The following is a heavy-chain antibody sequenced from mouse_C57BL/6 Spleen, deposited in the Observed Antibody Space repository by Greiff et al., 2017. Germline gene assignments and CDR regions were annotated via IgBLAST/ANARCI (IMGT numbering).Heavy chain of an antibody. D-gene: IGHD2-1*01. V-gene: IGHV1-55*01. CDR3: ARKRGNQAWVAY. Sequence: QVQLQQPGAELVKPGASVKMSCKASGYTFTSYWITWVKQRPGQGLEWIGDIYPGSGGTNYNEKFKSKATLTVDTSSSTAYMQLSSLTSEDSAVYDCARKRGNQAWVAYWGQGTLVTVSA. CDR1: GYTFTSYW. CDR2: IYPGSGGT. J-gene: IGHJ3*01.